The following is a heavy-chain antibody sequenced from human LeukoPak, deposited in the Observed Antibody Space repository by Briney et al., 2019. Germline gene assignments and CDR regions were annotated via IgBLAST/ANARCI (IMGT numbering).Heavy chain of an antibody. CDR1: GFTFSSFG. CDR2: ISNKGGST. V-gene: IGHV3-64D*06. D-gene: IGHD2-8*01. J-gene: IGHJ4*02. Sequence: QTGGSLRLSCAASGFTFSSFGLHWVRQAPGKGLEYVSAISNKGGSTFYADSVKGRFTISRDNSKSTLYLQMSSLRVDDTAVYYCLRWSDYWGQGTLVTVSS. CDR3: LRWSDY.